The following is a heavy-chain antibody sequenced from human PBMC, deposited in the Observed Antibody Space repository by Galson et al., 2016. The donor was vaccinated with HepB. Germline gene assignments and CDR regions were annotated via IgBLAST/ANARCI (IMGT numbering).Heavy chain of an antibody. CDR1: GFTFSSHA. J-gene: IGHJ4*02. Sequence: SLRLSCAASGFTFSSHAMSWVRQAPGQGLEWVAAINGAGGNPFYADFVRGRFTVSRDNSKNTLYLQMNSLRAEDTALYYCAKDLSRGSGGLVMVRGLLDDWGQGTLVTVSS. D-gene: IGHD3-10*01. CDR3: AKDLSRGSGGLVMVRGLLDD. CDR2: INGAGGNP. V-gene: IGHV3-23*01.